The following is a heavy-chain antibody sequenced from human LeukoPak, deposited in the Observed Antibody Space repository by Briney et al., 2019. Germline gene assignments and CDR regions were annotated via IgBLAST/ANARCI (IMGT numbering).Heavy chain of an antibody. Sequence: GGSLRLSCAASGFTFSSYGMHWVRQAPGKGLEWVAFIRYDGSNKYYADSVKGRFTISRDNAKNSLYLQMNSLRAEDTALYYCARGYSSTHYYYYMDVWGKGTTVTVSS. CDR1: GFTFSSYG. D-gene: IGHD6-13*01. CDR2: IRYDGSNK. CDR3: ARGYSSTHYYYYMDV. V-gene: IGHV3-30*02. J-gene: IGHJ6*03.